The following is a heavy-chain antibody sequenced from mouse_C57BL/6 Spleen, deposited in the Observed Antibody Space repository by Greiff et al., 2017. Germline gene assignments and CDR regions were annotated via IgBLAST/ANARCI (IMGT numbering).Heavy chain of an antibody. V-gene: IGHV1-50*01. CDR2: IDPSDSYT. CDR3: ARKGETTVVAFDY. D-gene: IGHD1-1*01. Sequence: QVQLQQPGAELVKPGASVKLSCKASGYTFTSYWMQWVKQRPGQGLEWIGEIDPSDSYTNYNQKFKGKATLTVDQSSSTAYMQLSSLTSEDSAVYYCARKGETTVVAFDYLGQGTTLTVSS. CDR1: GYTFTSYW. J-gene: IGHJ2*01.